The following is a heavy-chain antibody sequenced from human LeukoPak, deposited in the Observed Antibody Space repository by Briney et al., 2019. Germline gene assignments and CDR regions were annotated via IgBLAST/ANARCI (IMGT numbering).Heavy chain of an antibody. CDR1: GGSISSYY. Sequence: SETLSLTCTVSGGSISSYYWSWIRQPPGKGLEWIGYIYYSGSTNYNPSLKGRVTISVDTSKNQFSLKLSSVTAADTAVYYCARDFGFMAARSPFDYWGQGTLVTVSS. V-gene: IGHV4-59*12. J-gene: IGHJ4*02. D-gene: IGHD6-6*01. CDR3: ARDFGFMAARSPFDY. CDR2: IYYSGST.